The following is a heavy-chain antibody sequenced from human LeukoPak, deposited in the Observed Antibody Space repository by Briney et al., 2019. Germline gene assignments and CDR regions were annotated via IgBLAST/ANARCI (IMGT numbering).Heavy chain of an antibody. D-gene: IGHD3-22*01. V-gene: IGHV3-30*02. CDR2: IRYDGSNK. CDR1: GFTFSGYG. J-gene: IGHJ4*02. Sequence: GGSLRLSCAASGFTFSGYGMHWVRQAPGKGLEWVAFIRYDGSNKYYADSVKGRFTISRDNSKNMLYLQMNSLRAEDTAVYYCAKTAGHTMTSYYFDYWGQGTLVTVSS. CDR3: AKTAGHTMTSYYFDY.